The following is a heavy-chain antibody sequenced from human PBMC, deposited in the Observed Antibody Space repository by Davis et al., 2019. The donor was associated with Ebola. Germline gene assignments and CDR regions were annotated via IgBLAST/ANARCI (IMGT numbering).Heavy chain of an antibody. D-gene: IGHD5-12*01. J-gene: IGHJ4*02. CDR2: IYYSGST. Sequence: SETLSLTCSVSGGSVGSDYWSWIRQPPGKGLEWIGYIYYSGSTNYNPSLKSRVTISVDTSKNQFSLKLSSVTAADTAVYYCARVGYSGYVGSFDYWGQGTLVTVSS. CDR1: GGSVGSDY. CDR3: ARVGYSGYVGSFDY. V-gene: IGHV4-59*02.